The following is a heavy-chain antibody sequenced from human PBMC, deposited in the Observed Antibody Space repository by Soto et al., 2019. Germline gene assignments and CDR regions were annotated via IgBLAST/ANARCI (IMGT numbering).Heavy chain of an antibody. J-gene: IGHJ5*02. CDR2: ISSSSSTI. CDR3: ARDLTDNWFDP. Sequence: GGSLRLSCAASGFTFSSYSMNWVRQAPGKGLEWVSYISSSSSTIYYADSVKGRFTISRDNAKNSLYLQMNSLRAEDTAVYYCARDLTDNWFDPWGQGTLVTVSS. V-gene: IGHV3-48*01. CDR1: GFTFSSYS.